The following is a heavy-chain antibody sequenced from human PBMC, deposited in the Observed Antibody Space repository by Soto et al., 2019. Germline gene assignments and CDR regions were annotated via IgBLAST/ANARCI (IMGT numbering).Heavy chain of an antibody. CDR2: ISWNSGSI. D-gene: IGHD3-3*01. J-gene: IGHJ4*02. Sequence: GGSLRLSCAASGFTFDDYAMHWVRQAPGKGLEWVSGISWNSGSIGYADSVKGRFTISRDNAKNSLYLQMNSLRAEDTALYYCAKDIGIFGAAFDYWGQGTLVTVSS. CDR1: GFTFDDYA. CDR3: AKDIGIFGAAFDY. V-gene: IGHV3-9*01.